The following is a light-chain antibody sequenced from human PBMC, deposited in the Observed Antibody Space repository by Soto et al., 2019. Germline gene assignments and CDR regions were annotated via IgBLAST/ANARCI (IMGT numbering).Light chain of an antibody. CDR3: QQYIHGFS. J-gene: IGKJ2*01. V-gene: IGKV3-15*01. CDR2: SAS. Sequence: VMTQSPATLSVFPGDRVTLSCRASQSVSTSIAWYQQKPGQAPRLLIYSASTRATGIPARFSGSGSGTEFALTISSLQSEDVAFYYCQQYIHGFSFGQGTELEIK. CDR1: QSVSTS.